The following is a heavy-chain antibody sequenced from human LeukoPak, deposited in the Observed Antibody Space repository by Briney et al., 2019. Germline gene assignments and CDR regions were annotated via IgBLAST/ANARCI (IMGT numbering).Heavy chain of an antibody. J-gene: IGHJ4*02. D-gene: IGHD3-10*01. Sequence: SETLSLTCAVYGGSFSGYYWSWIRQPPGEGLEWIGEINHSGSTNYNPSLKSRVTMSVDTSKNQFSLKLSSVTAADTAVYYCARDTMVRGVIIFDYWGQGTLVTVSS. V-gene: IGHV4-34*01. CDR3: ARDTMVRGVIIFDY. CDR2: INHSGST. CDR1: GGSFSGYY.